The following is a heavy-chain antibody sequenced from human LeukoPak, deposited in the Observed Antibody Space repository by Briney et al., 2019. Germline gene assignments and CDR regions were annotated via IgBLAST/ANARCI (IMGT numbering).Heavy chain of an antibody. J-gene: IGHJ4*02. CDR1: GFTFSNYG. D-gene: IGHD3-22*01. V-gene: IGHV3-30*02. CDR3: AKDYYDSSGTVFDY. Sequence: GGSLRLSCAASGFTFSNYGMHWVRQAPGKGLEWVAFIRYDGSNKYYADSVKGRFTISRDNSKNTPYLQMNSLRAEDTAVYYCAKDYYDSSGTVFDYWGQGTLVTVSS. CDR2: IRYDGSNK.